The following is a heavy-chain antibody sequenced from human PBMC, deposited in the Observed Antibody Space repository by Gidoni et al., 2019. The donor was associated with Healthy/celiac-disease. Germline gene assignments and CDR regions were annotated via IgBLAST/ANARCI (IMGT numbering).Heavy chain of an antibody. CDR2: ISSSGSTI. D-gene: IGHD2-21*02. CDR3: ARDAAYGGNSDFDY. J-gene: IGHJ4*02. V-gene: IGHV3-48*03. Sequence: EVQLVESGGGLVQPGGSLRLSCAASGFTFSSYEMNWVRQAPGKGLEWVSYISSSGSTIYYADSVKGRFTISRDNAKNSLYLQMNSLRAEDTAVYYCARDAAYGGNSDFDYWGQGTLVTVSS. CDR1: GFTFSSYE.